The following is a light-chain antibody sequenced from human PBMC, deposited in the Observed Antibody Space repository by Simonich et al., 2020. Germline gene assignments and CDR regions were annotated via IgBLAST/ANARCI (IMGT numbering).Light chain of an antibody. Sequence: DIVMTQSPDSLAVSLGERATINCKSSQSFLYSSNNNNYLAWYQQKPGQPPKLLIYWASTRESGVPDRFSGSGSGTDFTLTISSLHAEDVAVYYCQQYYSTPLTFGPGTKVDIK. CDR2: WAS. CDR3: QQYYSTPLT. V-gene: IGKV4-1*01. J-gene: IGKJ3*01. CDR1: QSFLYSSNNNNY.